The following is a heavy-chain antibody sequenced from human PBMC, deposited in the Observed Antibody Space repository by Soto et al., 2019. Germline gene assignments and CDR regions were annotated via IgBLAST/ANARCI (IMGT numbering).Heavy chain of an antibody. V-gene: IGHV4-61*05. Sequence: PSETLSLTCSVSGGSISSKSYSWGWIRQPPGKGLEWIGYFFYSGNTDYNPSLKSRFTISVDTSKNQFSLKLSSVTAADMAVYYCARRYGRAFDIWGQGTMVTVSS. D-gene: IGHD4-17*01. CDR3: ARRYGRAFDI. CDR2: FFYSGNT. J-gene: IGHJ3*02. CDR1: GGSISSKSYS.